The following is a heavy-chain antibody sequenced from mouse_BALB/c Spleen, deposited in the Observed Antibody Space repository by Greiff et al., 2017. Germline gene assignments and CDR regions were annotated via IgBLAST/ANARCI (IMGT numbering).Heavy chain of an antibody. CDR1: GFTFSSYA. J-gene: IGHJ3*01. V-gene: IGHV5-9-3*01. Sequence: EVQVVESGGGLVKPGGSLKLSCAASGFTFSSYAMSWVRQTPEKRLEWVATISSGGSYTYYPDSVKGRFTISRDNAKNTLYLQMSSLRSEDTAMYYCARQFYEAWFAYWGQGTLVTVSA. CDR2: ISSGGSYT. D-gene: IGHD2-12*01. CDR3: ARQFYEAWFAY.